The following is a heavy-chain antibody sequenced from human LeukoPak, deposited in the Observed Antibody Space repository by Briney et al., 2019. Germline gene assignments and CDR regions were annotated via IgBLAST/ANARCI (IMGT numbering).Heavy chain of an antibody. Sequence: SETLSLTCTVSGGSISSYYWSWIRQPPGKGLEWIGYIYYSGSTNYNPSLKSRITMSVDTSKNQFSLRLSSVTAADTAVYYCARENYYDSCGYVYWGQGTLVTASS. V-gene: IGHV4-59*12. CDR3: ARENYYDSCGYVY. CDR2: IYYSGST. D-gene: IGHD3-22*01. CDR1: GGSISSYY. J-gene: IGHJ4*02.